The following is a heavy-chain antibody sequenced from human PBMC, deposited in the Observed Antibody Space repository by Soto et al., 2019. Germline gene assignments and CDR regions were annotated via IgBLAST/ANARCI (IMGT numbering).Heavy chain of an antibody. J-gene: IGHJ6*02. CDR3: TTDILGSGSYQPYYYYYYGMDV. D-gene: IGHD3-10*01. V-gene: IGHV3-15*01. CDR2: IKSKTDGGTT. CDR1: GFTFDDYG. Sequence: GGSLRLSCAASGFTFDDYGMSWVRQAPGKGLEWVGRIKSKTDGGTTDYAAPVKGRFTISRDDSKNTLYLQMNSLKTEDTAVYYCTTDILGSGSYQPYYYYYYGMDVWGQGTTVTVSS.